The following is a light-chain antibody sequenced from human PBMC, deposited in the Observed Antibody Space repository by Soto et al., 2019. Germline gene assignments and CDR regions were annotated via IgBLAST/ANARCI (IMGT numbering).Light chain of an antibody. CDR3: CSYTGSLTLL. CDR2: EVS. Sequence: QSALTQPASVSGSPGQSITISCTGSSSDDGGYDYVSWYQQHPGKAPKLMIYEVSNRPSGVSNRFSGSKSGNTASLTISGLQAEDEADYYCCSYTGSLTLLFGGGTKLTVL. J-gene: IGLJ2*01. V-gene: IGLV2-14*01. CDR1: SSDDGGYDY.